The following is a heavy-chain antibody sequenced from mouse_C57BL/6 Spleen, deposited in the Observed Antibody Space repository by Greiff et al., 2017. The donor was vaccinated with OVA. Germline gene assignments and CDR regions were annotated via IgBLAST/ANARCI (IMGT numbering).Heavy chain of an antibody. V-gene: IGHV5-17*01. Sequence: EVQLQESGGGLVKPGGSLKLSCAASGFTFSDYGMHWVRQAPEKGLEWVAYISSGSSTIYYADTVKGRFTISRDNAKNTLFLQMTSLRSEDTAMYYCARRITTGRGYAMDYWGQGTSVTVSS. CDR2: ISSGSSTI. CDR1: GFTFSDYG. D-gene: IGHD1-1*01. J-gene: IGHJ4*01. CDR3: ARRITTGRGYAMDY.